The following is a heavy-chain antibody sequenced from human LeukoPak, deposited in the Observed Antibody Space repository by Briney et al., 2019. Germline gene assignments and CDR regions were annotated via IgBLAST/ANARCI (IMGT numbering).Heavy chain of an antibody. CDR2: ITNSGTYI. Sequence: GGSLRLSCATSGFTFNIYNINWVRQAPGRALEWVSSITNSGTYIFYADSAKARFTIYRENPKNTLYPQMNSVGPEDSCVLYFARDPYSWNYGSYYYYYVGVCGKGTTVTISS. V-gene: IGHV3-21*01. D-gene: IGHD1-26*01. CDR3: ARDPYSWNYGSYYYYYVGV. J-gene: IGHJ6*03. CDR1: GFTFNIYN.